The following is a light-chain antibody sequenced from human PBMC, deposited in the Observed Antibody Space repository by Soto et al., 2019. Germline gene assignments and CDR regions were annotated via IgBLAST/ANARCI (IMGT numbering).Light chain of an antibody. CDR1: SSDVGGYNY. CDR3: SSYTSSSIDYV. Sequence: QSALTQPASVSGSPGQSITISCTGTSSDVGGYNYVSWYQQHPGKAPKLMIYEVSNRPSGVSNRFSGSKSGNTASLTISGLXXEDEXDYYCSSYTSSSIDYVFGTGTKVTVL. V-gene: IGLV2-14*01. CDR2: EVS. J-gene: IGLJ1*01.